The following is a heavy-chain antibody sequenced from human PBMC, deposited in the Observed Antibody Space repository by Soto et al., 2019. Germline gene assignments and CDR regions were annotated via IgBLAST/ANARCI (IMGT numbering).Heavy chain of an antibody. J-gene: IGHJ5*02. D-gene: IGHD3-10*01. Sequence: SETLSLTCTVSGGSISSSSYFWGWIRQPPGKGLEWIGSIYYSGSTYYNPSLKSRVTVSVDTSKNQFSLKLSSVTAADTAVYYCAREADGSGSYYNTPNWFDPWGQGTLVTVSS. CDR3: AREADGSGSYYNTPNWFDP. CDR1: GGSISSSSYF. V-gene: IGHV4-39*02. CDR2: IYYSGST.